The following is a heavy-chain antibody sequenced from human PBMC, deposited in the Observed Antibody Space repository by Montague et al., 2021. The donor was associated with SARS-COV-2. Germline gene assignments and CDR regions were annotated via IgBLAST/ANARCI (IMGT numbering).Heavy chain of an antibody. V-gene: IGHV4-34*01. CDR1: GGSFSRYY. Sequence: SETLSLTCAVSGGSFSRYYWSWIRQPPGKGLEWIGEISQSGNTKYNPSLQGRVSISLDTSRNQFPLKVSSVTAADTAIYYCARLGDGIVPSPILGLGPYYSFYYMDVCGKGTPVTVSS. D-gene: IGHD2-2*02. CDR3: ARLGDGIVPSPILGLGPYYSFYYMDV. J-gene: IGHJ6*03. CDR2: ISQSGNT.